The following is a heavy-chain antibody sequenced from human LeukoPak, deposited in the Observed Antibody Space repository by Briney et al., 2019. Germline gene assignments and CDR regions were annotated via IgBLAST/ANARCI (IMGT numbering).Heavy chain of an antibody. Sequence: SQTLSLTCTVSGGSISSGNFFWYWIRQPAGKGLGWIGRIYTSGISYNPSLKSRVTISVDRSKNQFSLKLSSVTAADTAVYYCARATRYYGSGSYYNTLTAFDIWGQGTMVTVSS. CDR3: ARATRYYGSGSYYNTLTAFDI. D-gene: IGHD3-10*01. J-gene: IGHJ3*02. CDR2: IYTSGIS. V-gene: IGHV4-61*02. CDR1: GGSISSGNFF.